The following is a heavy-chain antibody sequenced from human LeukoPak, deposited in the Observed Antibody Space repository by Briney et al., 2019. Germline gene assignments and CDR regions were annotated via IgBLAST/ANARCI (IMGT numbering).Heavy chain of an antibody. D-gene: IGHD2-2*01. CDR1: GFTFSSYG. CDR3: AKVLGYCSSTSCYLYYYYYMDV. CDR2: IRYDGSNK. Sequence: PGGSLRLSCAASGFTFSSYGMHWVRQAPGKGLEWVAFIRYDGSNKYYADSVKGRFTISRDNSKNTLYLQMNSLRAEDTAVYYCAKVLGYCSSTSCYLYYYYYMDVWGKGTTVTVSS. J-gene: IGHJ6*03. V-gene: IGHV3-30*02.